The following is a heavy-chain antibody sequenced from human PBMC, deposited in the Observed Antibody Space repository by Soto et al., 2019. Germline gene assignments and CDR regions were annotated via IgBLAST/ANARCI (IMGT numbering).Heavy chain of an antibody. J-gene: IGHJ3*01. V-gene: IGHV3-48*01. CDR3: ASQHVYCSGGSCYSV. CDR1: GFTFSSYA. D-gene: IGHD2-15*01. Sequence: GGSLRLSCAASGFTFSSYAMSWVRQAPGKGLEWVSYISGSSSTTYYADSVKGRFTISRDDAKNSLYLQMNSLRAEDTAVYYYASQHVYCSGGSCYSVWGQGTMVTVSS. CDR2: ISGSSSTT.